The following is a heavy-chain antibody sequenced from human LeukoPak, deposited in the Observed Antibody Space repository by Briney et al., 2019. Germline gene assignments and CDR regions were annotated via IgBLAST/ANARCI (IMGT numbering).Heavy chain of an antibody. CDR3: ASYISGNFDY. V-gene: IGHV4-59*01. CDR2: IYYSGST. CDR1: GGSISSYY. Sequence: SETLSLTCTVSGGSISSYYWSWIRQPPGKGLEWIGYIYYSGSTNYNPSLKGRVTISVDTSKNQFSLKLSSVTAADTAVYYRASYISGNFDYWGQGTLVTVSS. J-gene: IGHJ4*02. D-gene: IGHD3-10*01.